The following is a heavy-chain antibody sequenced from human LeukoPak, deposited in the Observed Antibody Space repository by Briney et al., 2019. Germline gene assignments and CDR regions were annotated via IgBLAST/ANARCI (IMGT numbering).Heavy chain of an antibody. V-gene: IGHV4-30-4*01. CDR2: IYYSGST. CDR3: ARESGYDSAGTYNRFDP. CDR1: GGSISSGDYY. J-gene: IGHJ5*02. Sequence: SETLSLTCSVSGGSISSGDYYWSWIRQPPGKGLEWIGYIYYSGSTYYNPSLKSRVTLSVDTSKNQFSLKLRSVTAADTAVYYCARESGYDSAGTYNRFDPWGQGTLVTVSS. D-gene: IGHD5-12*01.